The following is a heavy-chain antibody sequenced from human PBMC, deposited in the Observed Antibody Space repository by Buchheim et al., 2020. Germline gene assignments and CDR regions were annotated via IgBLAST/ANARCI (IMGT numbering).Heavy chain of an antibody. CDR2: IKQVGSEK. J-gene: IGHJ6*03. CDR1: GFTFKNHW. Sequence: EVQLVESGGGLVQPGGSLRLSCAASGFTFKNHWINWVRQAPGKGLEWVANIKQVGSEKYYVDSVKGRLTISRDNAKNSLYLQMNSMRAEDTAVYYCARSTGFRMDVWGKGTT. D-gene: IGHD1-14*01. V-gene: IGHV3-7*01. CDR3: ARSTGFRMDV.